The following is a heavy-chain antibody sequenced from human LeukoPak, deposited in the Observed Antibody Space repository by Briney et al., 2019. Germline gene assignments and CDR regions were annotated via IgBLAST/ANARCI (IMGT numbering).Heavy chain of an antibody. CDR1: GFTFSDYS. V-gene: IGHV3-48*01. J-gene: IGHJ5*02. CDR2: INSDSKTT. D-gene: IGHD3-3*01. Sequence: GGSLRLSCAASGFTFSDYSMNWVRQAPGKGLECLSYINSDSKTTWYTDSVKGRFTISRDNAKNSLYLQMNSLRAEDTAVYYCARIANFWSGYLSWGQGTLVTVSS. CDR3: ARIANFWSGYLS.